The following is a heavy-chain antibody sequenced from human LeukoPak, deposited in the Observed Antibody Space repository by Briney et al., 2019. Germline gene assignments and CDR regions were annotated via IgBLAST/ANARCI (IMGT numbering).Heavy chain of an antibody. J-gene: IGHJ5*02. CDR3: TTLKYSSGWYGGFDP. V-gene: IGHV3-15*01. Sequence: GGSLRLSCAASGFTFSNAWMSWVRQAPGKGLEWIGRIKSKTDGGTTDYAAPVKGRFTISRDDSKSTLYLQMNSLKTEDTAVYYCTTLKYSSGWYGGFDPWGQGTLVTVSS. D-gene: IGHD6-19*01. CDR2: IKSKTDGGTT. CDR1: GFTFSNAW.